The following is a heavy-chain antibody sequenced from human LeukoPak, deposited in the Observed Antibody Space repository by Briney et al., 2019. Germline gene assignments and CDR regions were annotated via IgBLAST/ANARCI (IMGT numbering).Heavy chain of an antibody. J-gene: IGHJ4*02. V-gene: IGHV1-69*13. D-gene: IGHD6-19*01. CDR3: ARLRGGWVYFDY. CDR2: IIPIFGTA. Sequence: SVKVSCKASGGTFSSYAISWVRQAPGQGLEWMGGIIPIFGTANYAQKFQGRVTITADESTSTAYMELSSLRSEDTAVYYCARLRGGWVYFDYWGQGTLVTVSS. CDR1: GGTFSSYA.